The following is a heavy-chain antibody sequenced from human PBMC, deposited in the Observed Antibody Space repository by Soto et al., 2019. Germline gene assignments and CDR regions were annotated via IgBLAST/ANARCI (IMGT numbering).Heavy chain of an antibody. Sequence: PSETLSLTCTVSGGSISSGGYYWSWIRQHPGKGLEWIGYIYYSGSTYYNPSLKSRVTISVDTSKNQFSLKLSSVTAADTAVYYCAREGSYDSSGYYFPSGFAYWGQGTLVTVSS. J-gene: IGHJ4*02. CDR2: IYYSGST. CDR3: AREGSYDSSGYYFPSGFAY. D-gene: IGHD3-22*01. V-gene: IGHV4-31*03. CDR1: GGSISSGGYY.